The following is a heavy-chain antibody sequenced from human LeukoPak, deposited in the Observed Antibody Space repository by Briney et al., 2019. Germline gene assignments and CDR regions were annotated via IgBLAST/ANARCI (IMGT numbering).Heavy chain of an antibody. CDR3: AKDQPAYCGGDCYTFDY. CDR2: IWYDGSNK. D-gene: IGHD2-21*02. J-gene: IGHJ4*02. Sequence: PGGSLRLSCAASGFTFSSYAMHWVRQAPGKGLEWVAVIWYDGSNKYYADSVKGRFTISRDNSKNTLYLQMNSLRAEDTAVYYCAKDQPAYCGGDCYTFDYWGQGTLVTVSS. CDR1: GFTFSSYA. V-gene: IGHV3-33*06.